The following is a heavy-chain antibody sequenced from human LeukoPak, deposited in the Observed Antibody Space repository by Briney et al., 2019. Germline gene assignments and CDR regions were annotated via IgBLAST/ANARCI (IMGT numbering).Heavy chain of an antibody. CDR2: ISYDGSNK. CDR3: AKDHYSSGYYVQVDY. CDR1: GLSFSSYG. V-gene: IGHV3-30*02. J-gene: IGHJ4*02. D-gene: IGHD3-22*01. Sequence: QSGGSLRLSCAASGLSFSSYGMHWVRQAPGKGLEWVAFISYDGSNKYYADSVKGRFTISRDNSKNTLYLQMNSLRAEDTAVYYCAKDHYSSGYYVQVDYWGQGTLVTVSS.